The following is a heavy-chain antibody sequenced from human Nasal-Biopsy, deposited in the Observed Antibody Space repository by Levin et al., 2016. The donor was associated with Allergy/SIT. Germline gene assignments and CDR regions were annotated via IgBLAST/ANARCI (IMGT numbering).Heavy chain of an antibody. D-gene: IGHD2-8*01. J-gene: IGHJ4*02. V-gene: IGHV5-51*01. CDR1: GYSFTSYW. CDR2: IYPGDSSI. CDR3: VRMGTNSGLNPDY. Sequence: GESLKISCKGSGYSFTSYWIGWVRQMPGKGLEWMGVIYPGDSSITYSPSFQGQVTISADKSISTAYLQWSSLKASDTAIYYCVRMGTNSGLNPDYWGQGALVTVSS.